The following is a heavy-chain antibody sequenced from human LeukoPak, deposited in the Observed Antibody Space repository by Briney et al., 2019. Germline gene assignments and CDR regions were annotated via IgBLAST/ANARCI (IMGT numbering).Heavy chain of an antibody. Sequence: PGRSLRLSCAASGFSFDDFGMHWVRQAPGKGLEWVSGISWNSGSIGYADSVKGRFTISRDNAKNSLYLQMNSLRAEDTALYYCAKAREGAYCGGDCYSHAFDIWGQGTMVTVSS. V-gene: IGHV3-9*01. CDR2: ISWNSGSI. J-gene: IGHJ3*02. D-gene: IGHD2-21*02. CDR3: AKAREGAYCGGDCYSHAFDI. CDR1: GFSFDDFG.